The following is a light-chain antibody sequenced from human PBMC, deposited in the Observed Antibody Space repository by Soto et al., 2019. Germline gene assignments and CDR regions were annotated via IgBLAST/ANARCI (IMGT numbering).Light chain of an antibody. CDR3: QQYNNWPPVT. J-gene: IGKJ5*01. V-gene: IGKV3-15*01. CDR1: QSIYNK. CDR2: GAS. Sequence: EIVMTQSPATLSVSPGERVTLSCRASQSIYNKVAWYQQKPGQAPRLLIYGASTRATGISARFSGSGSGTEFTLTISSLQSEDFAVYYCQQYNNWPPVTFGQGTRLEIK.